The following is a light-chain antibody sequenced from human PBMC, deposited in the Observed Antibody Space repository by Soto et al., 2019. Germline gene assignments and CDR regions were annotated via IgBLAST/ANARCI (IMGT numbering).Light chain of an antibody. CDR2: GAS. V-gene: IGKV1-39*01. J-gene: IGKJ1*01. Sequence: DIQMTQSPSSLSASVGDRVTITCRASESISSYVNWYQQRPGKAPKVLIYGASSLQSGVPSRFSGSGYGTDFTLTVSNLQPEDFATYYCQQSYSIPWTFGQGTKVDIK. CDR1: ESISSY. CDR3: QQSYSIPWT.